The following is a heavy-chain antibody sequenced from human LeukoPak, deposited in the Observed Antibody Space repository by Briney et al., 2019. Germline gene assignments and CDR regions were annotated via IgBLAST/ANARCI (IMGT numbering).Heavy chain of an antibody. Sequence: PGGSLRLSCPASGFTFSSYGMHWVRQAPGKGLEWVAVIWYDGSNKYYADSVKGRFTISRDNSKNTLYLQMNSLRAEDTAVYYCAKSTAPGNYGLWNFDYWGQGTLVTVSS. CDR1: GFTFSSYG. CDR2: IWYDGSNK. D-gene: IGHD4-17*01. CDR3: AKSTAPGNYGLWNFDY. V-gene: IGHV3-33*06. J-gene: IGHJ4*02.